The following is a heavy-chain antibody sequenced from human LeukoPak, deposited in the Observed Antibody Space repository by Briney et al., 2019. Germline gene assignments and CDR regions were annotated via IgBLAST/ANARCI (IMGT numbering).Heavy chain of an antibody. V-gene: IGHV3-33*01. CDR3: ARYDSNSCLEC. Sequence: GGSLRLSCAASGFTFSSYGMHWVRQAPGKGLEWVAVIWYDGSNKYYADSVKGRFTISRDNSKNTLYLEMNSLRAEDTAVYYCARYDSNSCLECWGQGTLVTVSS. CDR1: GFTFSSYG. D-gene: IGHD6-13*01. J-gene: IGHJ4*02. CDR2: IWYDGSNK.